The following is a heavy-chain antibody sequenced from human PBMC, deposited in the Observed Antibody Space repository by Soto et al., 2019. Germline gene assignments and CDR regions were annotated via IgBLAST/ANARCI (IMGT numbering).Heavy chain of an antibody. J-gene: IGHJ4*02. D-gene: IGHD6-19*01. V-gene: IGHV4-30-2*03. Sequence: SETLSLTCGVSGDTISTGGYSWAWIRQPPGKALEWIGHTYHSGSTHYNPSLKSRVTVSVDTSKNQFSLKLTSVTAADTAVYFCVSHRNYIVVSGSFFDYWSQGTLVTV. CDR1: GDTISTGGYS. CDR2: TYHSGST. CDR3: VSHRNYIVVSGSFFDY.